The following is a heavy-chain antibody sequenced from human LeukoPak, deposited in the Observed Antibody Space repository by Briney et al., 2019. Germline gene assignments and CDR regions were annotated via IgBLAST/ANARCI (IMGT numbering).Heavy chain of an antibody. V-gene: IGHV1-2*04. Sequence: ASVKVSCKASGFTFTGYYMHWVRQAPGQGLEWMGWINANNGDTNYAQKFRGWVTMTRDTSLSTVYMEVSRPRSDDTAVYYCARDGATVATPFFDYWGQGTLVTVSS. CDR2: INANNGDT. D-gene: IGHD4-17*01. CDR1: GFTFTGYY. J-gene: IGHJ4*02. CDR3: ARDGATVATPFFDY.